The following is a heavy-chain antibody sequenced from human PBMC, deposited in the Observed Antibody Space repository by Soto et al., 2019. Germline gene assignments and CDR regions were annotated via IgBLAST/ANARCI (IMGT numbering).Heavy chain of an antibody. CDR3: ARDGDGYNLEWFDP. CDR1: GGSISSYY. J-gene: IGHJ5*02. Sequence: PSETLSLTCNVSGGSISSYYWSWIRQPPGKGLEWIGYIYYSGSTNYNPSLKSRVTISVDTSKNQFSLKLSSVTAADTAVYYCARDGDGYNLEWFDPWGQGTLVTSPQ. V-gene: IGHV4-59*01. CDR2: IYYSGST. D-gene: IGHD5-12*01.